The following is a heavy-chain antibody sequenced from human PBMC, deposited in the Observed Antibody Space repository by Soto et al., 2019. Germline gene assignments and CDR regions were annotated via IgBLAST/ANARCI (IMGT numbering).Heavy chain of an antibody. CDR3: ARDTPYGAGSFAGCEY. D-gene: IGHD3-3*02. CDR2: VYHSGTT. CDR1: VVAITGSC. Sequence: PWDTLSLTCAVSVVAITGSCCGWILQPPGKTLEWIGYVYHSGTTTYNPSLKSRVSISVDTSKNQFSLRLTSVIAADTAVYYCARDTPYGAGSFAGCEYWGQGIRVTVS. V-gene: IGHV4-59*01. J-gene: IGHJ4*02.